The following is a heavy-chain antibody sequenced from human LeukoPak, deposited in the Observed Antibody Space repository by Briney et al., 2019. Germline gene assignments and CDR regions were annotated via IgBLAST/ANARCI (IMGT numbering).Heavy chain of an antibody. V-gene: IGHV1-8*01. Sequence: GASVKVSCKASGYTFTSYDINWVRQAPGQGLEWMGWMNPNSGNTGYAQKFQGRVTMTRNTSISTAYMELSSLRSEDTAVYYCARGEYDFWSGYIRGSYYYYGMDVWGQGTTVAVSS. CDR3: ARGEYDFWSGYIRGSYYYYGMDV. CDR2: MNPNSGNT. D-gene: IGHD3-3*01. J-gene: IGHJ6*02. CDR1: GYTFTSYD.